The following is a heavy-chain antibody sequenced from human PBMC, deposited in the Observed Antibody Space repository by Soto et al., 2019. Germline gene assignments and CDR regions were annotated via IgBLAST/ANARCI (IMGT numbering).Heavy chain of an antibody. V-gene: IGHV1-24*01. J-gene: IGHJ4*02. Sequence: ASVKVSCKVSGYTLTELSMHWVRQAPGKGLGWMGGFDPEDGETIYAQKFQGRVTMTEDTSTDTAYMELSSLRSEDTAVYYCATYPPQPCSSTSCPYDYWGQGTLVTVSS. CDR2: FDPEDGET. CDR3: ATYPPQPCSSTSCPYDY. D-gene: IGHD2-2*01. CDR1: GYTLTELS.